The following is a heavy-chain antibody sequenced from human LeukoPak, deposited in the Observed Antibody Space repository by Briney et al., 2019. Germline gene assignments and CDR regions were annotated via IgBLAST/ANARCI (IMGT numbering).Heavy chain of an antibody. V-gene: IGHV4-34*01. J-gene: IGHJ3*02. D-gene: IGHD3-9*01. CDR3: ARDRDDILTGYYRHDAFDI. CDR2: INHSGST. Sequence: SETLSLTCAVYGGSFSGYYWSWIRQPPGKGLEWIGEINHSGSTNYNPSLKSRVTISVDTSKNQFSLKLSSVTAADTAVYYCARDRDDILTGYYRHDAFDIWGQGTMVTVSS. CDR1: GGSFSGYY.